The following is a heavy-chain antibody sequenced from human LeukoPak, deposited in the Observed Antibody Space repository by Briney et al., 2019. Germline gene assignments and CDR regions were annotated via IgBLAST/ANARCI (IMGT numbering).Heavy chain of an antibody. J-gene: IGHJ2*01. Sequence: SETLSLTCTVSGGSISSSSYYWGWIRQPPGKGLEWIGSIYYSGSTNYNPSLKSRVTISVDTSKNQFSLKLSSVTAADTAVYYCARVYYSNSYDYWYFDLWGRGALVTVSS. CDR2: IYYSGST. D-gene: IGHD6-13*01. V-gene: IGHV4-39*07. CDR3: ARVYYSNSYDYWYFDL. CDR1: GGSISSSSYY.